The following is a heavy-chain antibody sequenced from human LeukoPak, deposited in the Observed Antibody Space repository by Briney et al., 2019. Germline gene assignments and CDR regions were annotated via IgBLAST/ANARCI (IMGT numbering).Heavy chain of an antibody. CDR3: ARGGYDILTGDAFDI. Sequence: GASVKVSCKASGYTFTSYGISWVRQAPGQGLEWMGWISAYNGNTNYAQRFQGRVTVTTDTSTSTAYMEVRSLRSDDTAVYFCARGGYDILTGDAFDIWGQGTMVTVSS. V-gene: IGHV1-18*01. D-gene: IGHD3-9*01. CDR1: GYTFTSYG. J-gene: IGHJ3*02. CDR2: ISAYNGNT.